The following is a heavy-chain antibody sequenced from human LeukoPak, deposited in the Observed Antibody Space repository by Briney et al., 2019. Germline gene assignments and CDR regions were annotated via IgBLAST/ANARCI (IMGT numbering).Heavy chain of an antibody. Sequence: GGSLRLSCAASGFTFSSSAMCWVPQAPGKGLECVSAICVSGGSTYYADSVKGRFTISRDNSKNTLYLQMNSLRAEDTAVYYCAKDIPHNWFDPWGQGTLVTVSS. CDR1: GFTFSSSA. V-gene: IGHV3-23*01. CDR3: AKDIPHNWFDP. J-gene: IGHJ5*02. D-gene: IGHD2-21*01. CDR2: ICVSGGST.